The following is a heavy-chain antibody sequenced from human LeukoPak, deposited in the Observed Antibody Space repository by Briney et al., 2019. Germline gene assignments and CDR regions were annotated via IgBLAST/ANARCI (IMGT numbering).Heavy chain of an antibody. D-gene: IGHD6-19*01. CDR1: GFTFSSYD. J-gene: IGHJ4*02. CDR3: ARRGSGSGYYFDY. CDR2: ICIAGDT. Sequence: PGGSLRLSCAASGFTFSSYDMHWVRQATGKGLEWVSAICIAGDTYYPGSVKGRFTISRENVKNSLYLQMNSLRAEDTAVYYCARRGSGSGYYFDYWGQGTLVTVSS. V-gene: IGHV3-13*01.